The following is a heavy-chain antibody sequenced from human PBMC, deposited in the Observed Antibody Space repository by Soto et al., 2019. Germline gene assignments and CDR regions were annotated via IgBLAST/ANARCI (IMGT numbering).Heavy chain of an antibody. V-gene: IGHV1-18*01. Sequence: QVHLVQSGAEVKKPGASVKVACKGSGYGFTTYGITWVRQAPGQGLEWMAWISAHNGNTNYAQKLQGRVTVTRDTHPSTAYMELRSLRSDDTAVYYCARGRYGDYWGQGALVTVSS. CDR2: ISAHNGNT. CDR1: GYGFTTYG. J-gene: IGHJ4*02. D-gene: IGHD1-1*01. CDR3: ARGRYGDY.